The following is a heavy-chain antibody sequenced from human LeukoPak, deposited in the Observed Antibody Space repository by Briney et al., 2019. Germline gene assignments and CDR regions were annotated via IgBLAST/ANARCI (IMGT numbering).Heavy chain of an antibody. CDR2: IVVGSNST. J-gene: IGHJ6*02. V-gene: IGHV1-58*01. CDR3: VAWSHGHGYYGMDV. Sequence: GASVKVSCKTSGVSFSTSAVQWVRQARGQRLEWIGRIVVGSNSTNYAQNFQERVTITGDMSTSTAYMELSSLRAEDTAVYYCVAWSHGHGYYGMDVWGQGTTVTVSS. CDR1: GVSFSTSA. D-gene: IGHD2-15*01.